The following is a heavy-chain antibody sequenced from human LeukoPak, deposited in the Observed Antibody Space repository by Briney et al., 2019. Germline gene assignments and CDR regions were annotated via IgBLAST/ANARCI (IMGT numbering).Heavy chain of an antibody. D-gene: IGHD1-26*01. CDR1: GGSISSSSYY. V-gene: IGHV4-39*01. J-gene: IGHJ4*02. CDR3: ARLDSGSYYVDY. CDR2: IYYSGST. Sequence: SETLSLTRTVSGGSISSSSYYWGWIRQPPGKGLEWIVSIYYSGSTYYNPSLKSRVTISVDTSKNQFSLKLSSVTAADTAVYYCARLDSGSYYVDYWGQGTLVTVSS.